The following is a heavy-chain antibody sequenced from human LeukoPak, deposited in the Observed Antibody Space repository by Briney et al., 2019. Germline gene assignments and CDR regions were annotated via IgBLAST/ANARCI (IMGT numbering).Heavy chain of an antibody. V-gene: IGHV4-59*01. CDR2: IDYSGST. Sequence: SETLSLTCTVSAGSISGYYWSWIRQPPGKGLEWIGYIDYSGSTTYTRSLKSRVTISVDTCMHQFSLRLSSVTAADTAVYYCARGPSRDWYRPFDYWGQGTLATVSS. D-gene: IGHD6-19*01. CDR3: ARGPSRDWYRPFDY. CDR1: AGSISGYY. J-gene: IGHJ4*02.